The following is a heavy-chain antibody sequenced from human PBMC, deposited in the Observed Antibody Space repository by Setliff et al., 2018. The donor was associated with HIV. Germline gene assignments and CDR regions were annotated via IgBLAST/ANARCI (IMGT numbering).Heavy chain of an antibody. CDR2: ISSSGDSV. Sequence: SLRLSCAASGFPFSNYCMNWVRQVPGKGLQWLSYISSSGDSVYGDSMKGRITISRDKANNSLYLQIHSLTAEDTAVYYCAIEDGCGGHYHSWGQGTLVTVSS. D-gene: IGHD2-21*01. CDR1: GFPFSNYC. V-gene: IGHV3-48*01. J-gene: IGHJ4*02. CDR3: AIEDGCGGHYHS.